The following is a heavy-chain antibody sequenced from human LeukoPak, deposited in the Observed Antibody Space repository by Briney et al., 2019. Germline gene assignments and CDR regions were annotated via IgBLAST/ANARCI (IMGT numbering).Heavy chain of an antibody. Sequence: PSETLSLTCTVSGGSISSYYWSWIRQPAGKGQEWIGRIYTSGSINYNPSLKSRVTMSVDTSKNQFSLKLNSVTAADTAVYFCARVTGSSWSYWYFDLWGRGTLVTVSS. D-gene: IGHD6-13*01. J-gene: IGHJ2*01. V-gene: IGHV4-4*07. CDR1: GGSISSYY. CDR2: IYTSGSI. CDR3: ARVTGSSWSYWYFDL.